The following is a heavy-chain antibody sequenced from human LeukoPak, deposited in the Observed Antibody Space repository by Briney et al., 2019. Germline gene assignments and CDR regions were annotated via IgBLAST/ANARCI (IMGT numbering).Heavy chain of an antibody. D-gene: IGHD5-24*01. Sequence: WVRQPPGKGLEWIGSIYYSGSTYYNPSLKSRVTISVDTSKNQFSLKLSSVTAADTAVYYCARPDGYNGPFDYWGQGTLVTVSS. V-gene: IGHV4-39*01. CDR3: ARPDGYNGPFDY. CDR2: IYYSGST. J-gene: IGHJ4*02.